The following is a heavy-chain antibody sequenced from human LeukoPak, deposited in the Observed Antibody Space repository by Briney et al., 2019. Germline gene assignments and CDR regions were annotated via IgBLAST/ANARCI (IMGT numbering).Heavy chain of an antibody. CDR2: IYTSGST. Sequence: SETLSLTCTVSGGSISSYYWSWIRQPAGKGLEWIGRIYTSGSTNYNPSLKSRVTMSVDTSKNQFSLKLSSVTAADTAVYYCARHPQDNIVATVYFDYWGQGTLVTVSS. J-gene: IGHJ4*02. D-gene: IGHD5-12*01. V-gene: IGHV4-4*07. CDR3: ARHPQDNIVATVYFDY. CDR1: GGSISSYY.